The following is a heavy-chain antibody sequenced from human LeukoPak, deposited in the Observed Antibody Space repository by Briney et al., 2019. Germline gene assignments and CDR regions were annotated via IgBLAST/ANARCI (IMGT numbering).Heavy chain of an antibody. V-gene: IGHV4-34*01. Sequence: SETLSLTCAVYGGSFSGYYWNWIRQSPGKGLEWIGEINHSGSTNYNPSLESRVTMSVDTSKNQFSLKLTSVTAADTAVYYCARTTMVRGTYYMDVWGKGTTVTISS. J-gene: IGHJ6*03. CDR2: INHSGST. CDR3: ARTTMVRGTYYMDV. CDR1: GGSFSGYY. D-gene: IGHD3-10*01.